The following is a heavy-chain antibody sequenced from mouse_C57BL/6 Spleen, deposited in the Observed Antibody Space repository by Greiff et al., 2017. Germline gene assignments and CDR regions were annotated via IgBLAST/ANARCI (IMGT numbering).Heavy chain of an antibody. Sequence: VQLQQPGTELVKPGASVKRSCKASGYTLTSSWMHWVKQRPGQGLEWVGNINPRNGGTNYNEKFKSKATLTVDKSSSTAYMLLSSLTSEDSAVYYCARGGYYGSSYYFDYWGQGTTLTVSS. D-gene: IGHD1-1*01. V-gene: IGHV1-53*01. J-gene: IGHJ2*01. CDR3: ARGGYYGSSYYFDY. CDR1: GYTLTSSW. CDR2: INPRNGGT.